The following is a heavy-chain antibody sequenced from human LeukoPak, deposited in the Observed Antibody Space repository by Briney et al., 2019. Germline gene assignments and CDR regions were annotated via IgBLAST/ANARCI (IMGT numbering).Heavy chain of an antibody. CDR2: IIPIFGTA. CDR3: ARSLHFSSSNPYFDY. Sequence: PVKVSCKASGGTFSSYAISWVRQAPGQGLEWMGGIIPIFGTANYAQKFQGRVTITADESTSTAYMELSSLRSEDTAVYYCARSLHFSSSNPYFDYWGQGTLVTVSS. J-gene: IGHJ4*02. V-gene: IGHV1-69*01. D-gene: IGHD6-13*01. CDR1: GGTFSSYA.